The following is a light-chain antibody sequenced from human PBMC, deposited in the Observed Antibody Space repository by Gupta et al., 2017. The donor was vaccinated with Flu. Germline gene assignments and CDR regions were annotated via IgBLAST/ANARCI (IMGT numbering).Light chain of an antibody. CDR3: QQYGNSAFT. J-gene: IGKJ3*01. Sequence: GTLSLSPGERATLSCRASQRISRSYLAWYQQKPGQAPRLLIYGASSRATGIPDRFSGSGSGTDFTLTISRLEPEDFAVYYCQQYGNSAFTFGPGTKVDIK. CDR2: GAS. CDR1: QRISRSY. V-gene: IGKV3-20*01.